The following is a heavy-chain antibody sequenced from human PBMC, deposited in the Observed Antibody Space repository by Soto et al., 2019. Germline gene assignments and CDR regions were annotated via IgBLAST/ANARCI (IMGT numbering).Heavy chain of an antibody. CDR2: IYSGGST. CDR1: GFTVSSNY. V-gene: IGHV3-66*02. CDR3: ARRGGYCSGGSCGYYFDY. J-gene: IGHJ4*02. D-gene: IGHD2-15*01. Sequence: GGSLRLSCAASGFTVSSNYMSWVRQAPGKGLEWVSVIYSGGSTYYADSVKGRFTISRDNSKNTLYLQMNSLRAEDTAVYDCARRGGYCSGGSCGYYFDYWGQGTLVTVSS.